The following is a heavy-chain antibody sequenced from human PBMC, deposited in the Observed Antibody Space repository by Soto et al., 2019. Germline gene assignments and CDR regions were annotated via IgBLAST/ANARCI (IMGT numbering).Heavy chain of an antibody. CDR1: GYTFTSYG. J-gene: IGHJ3*02. Sequence: ASVKVSCKASGYTFTSYGISWVRQAPGQGLEWMGWISAYNGNTNYAQKLQGRVTMTTDTSTSTAYMELRGLRSDDTAVYYCASGNDSSGPDAFEIWGQGSMVPVAS. D-gene: IGHD3-22*01. V-gene: IGHV1-18*01. CDR3: ASGNDSSGPDAFEI. CDR2: ISAYNGNT.